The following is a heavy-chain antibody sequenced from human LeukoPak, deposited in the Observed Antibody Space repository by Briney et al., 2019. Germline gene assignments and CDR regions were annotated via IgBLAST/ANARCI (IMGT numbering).Heavy chain of an antibody. Sequence: ASLKVSCKASGYTFTTYYMHWVRQAPGQGLEWMGIINPVGGSTTYAQKVQGRGTMTRDTSTSTVYMELSSLRSEDTAVYYCTRVSNFLSGYWDYWGQGTLVTVSS. CDR1: GYTFTTYY. D-gene: IGHD3-3*01. V-gene: IGHV1-46*01. CDR2: INPVGGST. J-gene: IGHJ4*02. CDR3: TRVSNFLSGYWDY.